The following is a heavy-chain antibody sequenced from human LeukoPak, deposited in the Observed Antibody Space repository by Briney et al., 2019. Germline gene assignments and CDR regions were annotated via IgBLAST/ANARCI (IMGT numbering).Heavy chain of an antibody. Sequence: GGSLRLSCAASGFTFDYYWMTWVRQAPGKGLEWLANIKESGSEKYYVDSVKGRFTISRDNAKNSLYLQMNSLRVEDTAVYYCARGWGERAKCRGGTCNNPQFDYWGRGTLVTVSS. J-gene: IGHJ4*02. D-gene: IGHD2-15*01. CDR1: GFTFDYYW. CDR3: ARGWGERAKCRGGTCNNPQFDY. CDR2: IKESGSEK. V-gene: IGHV3-7*01.